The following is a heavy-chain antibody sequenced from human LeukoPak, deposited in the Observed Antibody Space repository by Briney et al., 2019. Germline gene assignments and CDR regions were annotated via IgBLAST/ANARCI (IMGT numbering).Heavy chain of an antibody. CDR2: ISSSSSYI. J-gene: IGHJ6*02. V-gene: IGHV3-21*01. CDR1: GFTFSSYS. D-gene: IGHD2-15*01. CDR3: ARDSCSGGSCSLYYYYGMDV. Sequence: PGGSLRLSCAASGFTFSSYSMNWVRQAPGKGLEWVSSISSSSSYIYYADSVKGRFTISRDNAKNSLYLQTNSLRAEDTAVYYCARDSCSGGSCSLYYYYGMDVWGQGTTVTVSS.